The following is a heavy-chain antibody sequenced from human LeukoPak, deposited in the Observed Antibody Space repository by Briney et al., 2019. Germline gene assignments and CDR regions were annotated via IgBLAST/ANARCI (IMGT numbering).Heavy chain of an antibody. V-gene: IGHV4-38-2*01. CDR3: ARIFSYYFDY. D-gene: IGHD2-15*01. CDR1: GYSISSGYY. J-gene: IGHJ4*02. CDR2: IYHSGST. Sequence: PSETLSLTCAVSGYSISSGYYWGWIRQPPGEGLEWIGSIYHSGSTYYNPSLKSRVTISVDTSKNQFSLKLSSVTAADTAVYYCARIFSYYFDYWGQGTLVTVSS.